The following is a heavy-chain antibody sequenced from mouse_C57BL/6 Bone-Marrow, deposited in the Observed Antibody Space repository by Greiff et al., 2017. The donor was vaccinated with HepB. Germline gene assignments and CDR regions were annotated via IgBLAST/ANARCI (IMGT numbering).Heavy chain of an antibody. CDR3: AREGSNRVDWYLDV. Sequence: EVQLQQSGPELVKPGASVKISCKASGYSFTDYNMHWVKQSNGKSLEWIGVINPNYGTTSYNQKFKGKATLTVDQSSSTAYMQLYSLTSEDSAVYSCAREGSNRVDWYLDVWGKGTTVTVSS. V-gene: IGHV1-39*01. J-gene: IGHJ1*03. CDR2: INPNYGTT. CDR1: GYSFTDYN. D-gene: IGHD1-1*01.